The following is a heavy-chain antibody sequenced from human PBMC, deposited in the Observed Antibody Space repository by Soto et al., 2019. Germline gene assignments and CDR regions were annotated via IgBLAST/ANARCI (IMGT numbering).Heavy chain of an antibody. J-gene: IGHJ4*02. CDR2: ISGSGGST. CDR1: GFTFSSYA. CDR3: AKDYYDSSGYYYY. D-gene: IGHD3-22*01. Sequence: GESLKISCAASGFTFSSYAMSWVRQAPGKGLEWVSAISGSGGSTYYADSVKGRFTISRDNSKNTLYLQMNSLRAEDTAVYYCAKDYYDSSGYYYYWGQGTLVTVSS. V-gene: IGHV3-23*01.